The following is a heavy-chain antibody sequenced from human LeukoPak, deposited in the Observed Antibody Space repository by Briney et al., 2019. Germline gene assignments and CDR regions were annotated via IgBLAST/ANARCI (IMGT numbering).Heavy chain of an antibody. CDR3: ARGGLGIGDFDI. CDR2: ISVIGGNT. V-gene: IGHV3-23*01. CDR1: GFTFSDYA. J-gene: IGHJ3*02. D-gene: IGHD7-27*01. Sequence: GGSLRLSCAASGFTFSDYAMSWVRQAPGKGLEWVSGISVIGGNTYYADSVKGRFTISRDNSKNTLYLQMNSLRAEDTAVYYCARGGLGIGDFDIWGQGTMVTVSS.